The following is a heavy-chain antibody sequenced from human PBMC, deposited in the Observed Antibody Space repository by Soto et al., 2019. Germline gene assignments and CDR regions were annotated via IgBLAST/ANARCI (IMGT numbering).Heavy chain of an antibody. J-gene: IGHJ4*02. CDR2: IGSNGDNT. Sequence: GGSLRLSCAASGFTFSSYAMHWVRQAPGKGLEYVSAIGSNGDNTYYANSVKGRFTISRDNSKSTVYLQMGSLRAEDMAVYYCARVTHYYGSGSYYSYFDYWGQGT. V-gene: IGHV3-64*01. D-gene: IGHD3-10*01. CDR1: GFTFSSYA. CDR3: ARVTHYYGSGSYYSYFDY.